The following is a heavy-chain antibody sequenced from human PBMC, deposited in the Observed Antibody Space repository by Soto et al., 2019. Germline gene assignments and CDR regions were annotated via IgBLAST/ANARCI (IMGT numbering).Heavy chain of an antibody. V-gene: IGHV3-23*01. Sequence: EVQLLESGGGLVQPGGSLGLSCADSGFTFSTYAMSWVRQAPGKGLEWVSDISGRGGSTYYADSVKGRFTISRDNSKNTLDLPMNSLRAEDTAVYSWAKHGCSWGYSRGSYGPCDYWGQGTLVTVSS. J-gene: IGHJ4*02. D-gene: IGHD6-19*01. CDR2: ISGRGGST. CDR1: GFTFSTYA. CDR3: AKHGCSWGYSRGSYGPCDY.